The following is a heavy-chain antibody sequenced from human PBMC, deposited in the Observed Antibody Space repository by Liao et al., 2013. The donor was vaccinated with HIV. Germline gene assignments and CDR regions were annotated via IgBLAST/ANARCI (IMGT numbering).Heavy chain of an antibody. CDR2: IYYSGST. CDR1: GGSISSSSYY. J-gene: IGHJ5*02. V-gene: IGHV4-39*07. Sequence: QLQLQESGPGLVKPSETLSLTCTVSGGSISSSSYYWGWIRQPPGKGLEWIGSIYYSGSTYYNPSLKSRVTISVDTSKNQFSLKLSSVTAADTAVYYCARDQSWGYLFSWFDPWGQGTLVTVSS. CDR3: ARDQSWGYLFSWFDP. D-gene: IGHD7-27*01.